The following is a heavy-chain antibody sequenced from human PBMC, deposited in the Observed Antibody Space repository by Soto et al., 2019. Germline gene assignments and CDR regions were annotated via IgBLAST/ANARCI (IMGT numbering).Heavy chain of an antibody. CDR2: ISSSGSTI. Sequence: GSLRLSCAASGFTFSSYEMNWVRQAPGKGLEWVSYISSSGSTIYYADSVKGRFTISRDNAKNSLYLQMNSLRAEDTAVYYCARVSAETWNSSPDAFDIWGQGPMVT. D-gene: IGHD1-7*01. CDR1: GFTFSSYE. CDR3: ARVSAETWNSSPDAFDI. J-gene: IGHJ3*02. V-gene: IGHV3-48*03.